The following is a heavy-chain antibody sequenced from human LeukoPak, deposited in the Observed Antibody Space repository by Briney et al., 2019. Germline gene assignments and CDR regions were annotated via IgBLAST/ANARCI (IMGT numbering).Heavy chain of an antibody. CDR2: IYPGDSDT. CDR1: GYGFTSYW. CDR3: ARQDNSGSYSLDY. V-gene: IGHV5-51*01. Sequence: KHGESLKISCKGSGYGFTSYWIGWVRQMPGKGLEWMGIIYPGDSDTRYSPSFQGQVTTSADKSISTAYLQWSSLKASDTAIYYCARQDNSGSYSLDYWGQGTLVTVSS. J-gene: IGHJ4*02. D-gene: IGHD3-10*01.